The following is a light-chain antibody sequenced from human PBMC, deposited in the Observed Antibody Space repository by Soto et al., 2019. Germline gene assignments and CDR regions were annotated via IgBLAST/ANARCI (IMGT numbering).Light chain of an antibody. CDR1: RDINNY. CDR3: QQYDDLPLT. CDR2: DSS. V-gene: IGKV1-33*01. J-gene: IGKJ4*01. Sequence: DIQMTQSPSSLSASVGDRVTITCQASRDINNYLNWYQQKPGTAPKLLISDSSNLHSGVPSRFTGSASGTDFTLSISSLQPDDFATYYCQQYDDLPLTFGGGTRIEIK.